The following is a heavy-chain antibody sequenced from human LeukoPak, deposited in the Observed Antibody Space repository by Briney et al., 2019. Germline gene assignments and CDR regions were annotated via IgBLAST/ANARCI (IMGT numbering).Heavy chain of an antibody. J-gene: IGHJ4*02. CDR3: ARTSHYVDIAATIPYGIYYFDY. D-gene: IGHD5-12*01. Sequence: EASVKVSCKASGYTFTNYYMHWVRQAPGQGLEWMGIINPSGGSTSYAQKFQGRVTMTRDMSTSTAYVELRSLRSDDTAVYYCARTSHYVDIAATIPYGIYYFDYWGQGTLVTVSS. CDR1: GYTFTNYY. CDR2: INPSGGST. V-gene: IGHV1-46*01.